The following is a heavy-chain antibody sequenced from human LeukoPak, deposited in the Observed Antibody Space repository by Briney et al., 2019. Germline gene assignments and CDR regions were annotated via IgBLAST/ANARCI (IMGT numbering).Heavy chain of an antibody. J-gene: IGHJ4*02. D-gene: IGHD1-14*01. CDR1: GYSFTGYY. V-gene: IGHV1-2*02. Sequence: ASVRVSCEASGYSFTGYYMHWVRQAPGQGLEWMGWINPNSGGTNYAQKFQGRVTMTRDTSISTVYMELSSLRSDDAAVYFCATEGGPGLDFWGQGTLVTVSP. CDR3: ATEGGPGLDF. CDR2: INPNSGGT.